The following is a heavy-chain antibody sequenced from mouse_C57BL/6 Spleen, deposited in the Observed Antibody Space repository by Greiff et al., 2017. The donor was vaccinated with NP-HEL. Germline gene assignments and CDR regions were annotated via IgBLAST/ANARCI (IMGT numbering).Heavy chain of an antibody. V-gene: IGHV1-82*01. Sequence: QVQLQQSGPELVKPGASVKISCKASGYAFSSSWMNWVKQRPGKGLEWIGRIYPGDGDTNYNGKFKGKATLTADKSSSTAYMQLSSLTSEDSAVYFCARGLLRDYFDYWGQGTTLTVSS. CDR2: IYPGDGDT. CDR3: ARGLLRDYFDY. D-gene: IGHD1-1*01. CDR1: GYAFSSSW. J-gene: IGHJ2*01.